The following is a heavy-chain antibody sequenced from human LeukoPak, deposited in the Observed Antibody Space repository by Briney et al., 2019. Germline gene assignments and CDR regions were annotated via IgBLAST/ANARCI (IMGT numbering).Heavy chain of an antibody. CDR3: ARVLLYDYIKRFDR. CDR2: ISSSTSTI. V-gene: IGHV3-48*01. D-gene: IGHD4-11*01. J-gene: IGHJ5*02. Sequence: QPGGSLRLSCAASGFTFSTYSMNWVRQAPGNGLEWVSYISSSTSTIYYADSVKGRFTISRDNAKNSLYLQMNSLRAEDTAVYYCARVLLYDYIKRFDRWGQGTLVTVSS. CDR1: GFTFSTYS.